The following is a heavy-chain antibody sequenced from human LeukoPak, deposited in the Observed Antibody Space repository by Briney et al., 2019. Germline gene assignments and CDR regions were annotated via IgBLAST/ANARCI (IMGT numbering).Heavy chain of an antibody. J-gene: IGHJ5*02. V-gene: IGHV3-23*01. D-gene: IGHD6-13*01. CDR3: ANPLWQQPEHNWFDP. CDR1: GFTFSSYA. CDR2: ISSSGGST. Sequence: GGSLRLSCAASGFTFSSYALSWVRQAPGKGLEWVSAISSSGGSTYYADSVKGRFTISRDNSKNTLYLQMNSLGAEDTAVYYCANPLWQQPEHNWFDPWGQGTLVTLSS.